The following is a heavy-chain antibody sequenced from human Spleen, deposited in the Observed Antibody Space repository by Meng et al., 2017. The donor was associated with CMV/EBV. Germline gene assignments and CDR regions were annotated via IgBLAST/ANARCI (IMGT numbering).Heavy chain of an antibody. J-gene: IGHJ6*02. Sequence: GESLKISCAASGFTFSSYSMSWVRQAPGKGLEWVSSISSSGAYTYYPESVKGRFTISRDNAKNSVSLQMNSLRAEDTAVYYCARISFNIVVVPAARTDRYYYGMDVWGQGTTVTVSS. V-gene: IGHV3-21*01. D-gene: IGHD2-2*01. CDR3: ARISFNIVVVPAARTDRYYYGMDV. CDR1: GFTFSSYS. CDR2: ISSSGAYT.